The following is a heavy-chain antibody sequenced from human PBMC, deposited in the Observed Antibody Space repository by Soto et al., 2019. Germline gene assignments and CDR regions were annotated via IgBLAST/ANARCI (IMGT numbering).Heavy chain of an antibody. CDR3: ASAAVTGTAGLDF. CDR1: GYTFSGFY. CDR2: INPNSGGT. J-gene: IGHJ4*02. Sequence: ASVKVSCKASGYTFSGFYMHWVRQAPGQGLEWMGWINPNSGGTKSAEKFQGRVTMTRDTSISTAYMELSRLTSDDTAVYYCASAAVTGTAGLDFWGQGTQVTAPQ. V-gene: IGHV1-2*02. D-gene: IGHD6-19*01.